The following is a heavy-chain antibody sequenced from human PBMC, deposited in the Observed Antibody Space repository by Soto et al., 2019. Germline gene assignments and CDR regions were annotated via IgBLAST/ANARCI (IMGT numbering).Heavy chain of an antibody. CDR3: ARDDYGGHCSAFHY. CDR2: IYYSGST. Sequence: SETLSLTCTVSGGSISSYYWSWIRQPPGKGLEWIGYIYYSGSTNYNPSLKSRVTISVDTSKNQSSLKLNSMTAADTAIYFCARDDYGGHCSAFHYWGPGTLVTVSS. J-gene: IGHJ4*02. V-gene: IGHV4-59*12. D-gene: IGHD2-21*02. CDR1: GGSISSYY.